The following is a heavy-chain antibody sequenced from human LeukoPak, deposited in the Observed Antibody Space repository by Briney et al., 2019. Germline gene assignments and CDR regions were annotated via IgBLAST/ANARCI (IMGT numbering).Heavy chain of an antibody. D-gene: IGHD3-22*01. J-gene: IGHJ4*02. CDR3: ASSSGYYKRYYYY. CDR1: GGSFSGYY. Sequence: PSETLSLTCAVYGGSFSGYYWSWIRQPPGKGLEWIGEINHSGSTNYTPSLKSRVTISVVTSKNQFSLKLSSVTAADTAVYYCASSSGYYKRYYYYWGQGTLVTISS. V-gene: IGHV4-34*01. CDR2: INHSGST.